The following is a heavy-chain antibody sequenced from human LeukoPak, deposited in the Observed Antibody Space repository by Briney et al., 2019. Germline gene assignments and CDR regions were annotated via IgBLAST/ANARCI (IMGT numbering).Heavy chain of an antibody. Sequence: GGSLRLSCAASGLSVSGNHMSWVRQAPGKGLEWVSLINNEASTDYADSVKGRFSISRDNSKNTLYLQMNSLRAEDTAVYWCAKSGYNRFDYWGQGTLVTVSS. V-gene: IGHV3-66*01. J-gene: IGHJ4*02. D-gene: IGHD5-24*01. CDR1: GLSVSGNH. CDR3: AKSGYNRFDY. CDR2: INNEAST.